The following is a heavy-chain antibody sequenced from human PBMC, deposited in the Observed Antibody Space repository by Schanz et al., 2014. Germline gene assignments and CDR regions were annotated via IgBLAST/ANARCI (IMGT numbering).Heavy chain of an antibody. V-gene: IGHV3-11*06. Sequence: QVYLVESGGDLVKPGGSLRLSCAASGFTFSDYYMAWIRQAPGKGLEWVSHISGSSIHKNYADSVKGRFTISRDNSKNTLYLQMNNLRAEDTAVYYCARDRVGASSYFDYWGQGTLVTVSS. CDR1: GFTFSDYY. J-gene: IGHJ4*02. CDR2: ISGSSIHK. D-gene: IGHD1-26*01. CDR3: ARDRVGASSYFDY.